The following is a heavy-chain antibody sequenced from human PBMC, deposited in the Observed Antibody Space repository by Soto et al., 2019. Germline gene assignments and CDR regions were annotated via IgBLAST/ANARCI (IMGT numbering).Heavy chain of an antibody. CDR1: GYTFTSYD. Sequence: ASVKVSCKASGYTFTSYDINWVRQATGQGLEWMGWMNPNSGNTGYAQKFQGRVTMTTDTSTSTAYMELRSLRSDDTAVYYCARDPPNWNYVDAFDIWGQGTMVTVSS. D-gene: IGHD1-7*01. J-gene: IGHJ3*02. CDR3: ARDPPNWNYVDAFDI. V-gene: IGHV1-8*01. CDR2: MNPNSGNT.